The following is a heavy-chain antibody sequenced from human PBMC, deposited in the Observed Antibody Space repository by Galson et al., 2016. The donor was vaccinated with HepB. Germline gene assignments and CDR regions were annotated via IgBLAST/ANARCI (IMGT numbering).Heavy chain of an antibody. CDR1: GFSFNIFS. CDR3: ARDLRGMIRFFDWSTHFDS. D-gene: IGHD3-9*01. CDR2: SDTTSTTT. J-gene: IGHJ4*02. V-gene: IGHV3-48*01. Sequence: SLRLSCAASGFSFNIFSASWVRQAPGKGLEWISYSDTTSTTTYYAESVRGRFTISRDNAKNSLYLQMNNVRAEDTAVYYCARDLRGMIRFFDWSTHFDSWGQGTLVTVSS.